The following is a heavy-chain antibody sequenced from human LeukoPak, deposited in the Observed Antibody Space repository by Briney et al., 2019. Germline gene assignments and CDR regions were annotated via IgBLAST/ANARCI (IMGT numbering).Heavy chain of an antibody. V-gene: IGHV5-51*01. Sequence: GESLKISCXGSGYSFTSYWIGWVRQMPGKGLKWMGIIYPGDSDTRYSPSFQGQVTISADKSISTAYLQWSSLKASDTAMYCCATARAAHDAFDIWGQGTMVTVSS. J-gene: IGHJ3*02. CDR2: IYPGDSDT. D-gene: IGHD2-15*01. CDR1: GYSFTSYW. CDR3: ATARAAHDAFDI.